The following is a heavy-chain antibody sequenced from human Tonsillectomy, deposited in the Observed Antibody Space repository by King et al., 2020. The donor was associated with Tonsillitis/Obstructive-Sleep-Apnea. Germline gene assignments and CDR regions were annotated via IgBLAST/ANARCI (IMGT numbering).Heavy chain of an antibody. J-gene: IGHJ6*03. CDR1: GYTFTSYD. Sequence: QLVQSGAEVKKPGASVKVSCKASGYTFTSYDINWVRQATGQGLEWMGWMNPNSGNTGYAQKFQGRVTMTRNTSISTAYMGLSSLRSEDTAVYYCARARRYQRPLKKYYYYYYMDVWGKGTTVPVSS. V-gene: IGHV1-8*01. D-gene: IGHD2-2*01. CDR2: MNPNSGNT. CDR3: ARARRYQRPLKKYYYYYYMDV.